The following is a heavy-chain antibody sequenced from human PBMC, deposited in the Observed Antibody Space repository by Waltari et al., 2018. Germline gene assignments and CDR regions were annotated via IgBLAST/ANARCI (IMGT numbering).Heavy chain of an antibody. CDR1: GFSFTSFR. V-gene: IGHV3-21*01. J-gene: IGHJ5*02. Sequence: EVQLVESGGGLVKPGGSLRLSCGASGFSFTSFRMIWVRQAPGKGLEWVSSINYNGNYKYYADSVTGRFTISRDGATNSLYLQMTNLRVEDTAVYYCAKGDTLTTRFFDPWGQGTLVTVSS. D-gene: IGHD4-17*01. CDR2: INYNGNYK. CDR3: AKGDTLTTRFFDP.